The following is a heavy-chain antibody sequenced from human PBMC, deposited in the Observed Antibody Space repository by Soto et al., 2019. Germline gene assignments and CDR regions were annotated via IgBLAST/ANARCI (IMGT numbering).Heavy chain of an antibody. CDR2: IIPIFGTA. J-gene: IGHJ3*02. Sequence: QVQLVQSGAEVKKPGYSVKVSCKASGGTFSSYAISWVRQAPGQGLEWMGGIIPIFGTANYAQKFQGRVTITADESTSTAYMELSSLRSEDTAVYYCARGSRRGEGDAFDIWGQGTIVTDSS. D-gene: IGHD2-21*01. V-gene: IGHV1-69*01. CDR1: GGTFSSYA. CDR3: ARGSRRGEGDAFDI.